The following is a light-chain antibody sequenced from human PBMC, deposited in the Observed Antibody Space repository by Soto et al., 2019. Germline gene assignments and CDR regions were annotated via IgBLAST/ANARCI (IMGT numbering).Light chain of an antibody. J-gene: IGKJ1*01. CDR1: QSLSIN. CDR3: QQYNNWPPT. Sequence: ELVMTQSPATLSVSPGEGASLSCGASQSLSINLGWYQQKPGQAPRLLVYDASTRATGIPARFSGSGSGTEFTLTISSLQSEDFAVYYCQQYNNWPPTFGQGTKVDIK. CDR2: DAS. V-gene: IGKV3-15*01.